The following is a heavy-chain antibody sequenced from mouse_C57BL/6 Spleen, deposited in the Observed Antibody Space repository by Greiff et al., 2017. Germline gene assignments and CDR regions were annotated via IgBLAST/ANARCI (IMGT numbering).Heavy chain of an antibody. D-gene: IGHD2-5*01. CDR1: GYTFTSYW. J-gene: IGHJ1*03. Sequence: QVQLQQPGAELVKPGASVKLSCKASGYTFTSYWMQWVKQRPGQGLEWIGEIDPSDSYTNYNQKFKGKATLTVDTSSSTAYMQLSSLTSEDSAVYYCARKYYSSGGPWGTGTTVTVSS. V-gene: IGHV1-50*01. CDR3: ARKYYSSGGP. CDR2: IDPSDSYT.